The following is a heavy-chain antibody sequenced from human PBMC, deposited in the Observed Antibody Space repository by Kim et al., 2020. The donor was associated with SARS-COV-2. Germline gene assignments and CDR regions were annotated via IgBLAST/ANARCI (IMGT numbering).Heavy chain of an antibody. Sequence: SETLSLTCTVSGCSISSYYWSWIRQPPGKGLEWIGYIYYSGSTNYNPSLKSRVTISVDTSKNQFSLKLSSVTAADTAVYYCARGAPVRGSVSYLFDYWG. J-gene: IGHJ4*01. CDR1: GCSISSYY. CDR3: ARGAPVRGSVSYLFDY. D-gene: IGHD3-10*01. CDR2: IYYSGST. V-gene: IGHV4-59*01.